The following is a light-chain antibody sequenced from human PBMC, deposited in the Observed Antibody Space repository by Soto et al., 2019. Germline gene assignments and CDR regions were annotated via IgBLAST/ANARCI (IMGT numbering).Light chain of an antibody. Sequence: EIVLTQSPGTLSLSPGERATLSCRASQSVSNNYLAWYQQKPGQAPRLLSYDASNRATGIPDRFSGSGSGTDFTLTISRLEPEDFAVYYCQQYGSSGTFGQGTKVDIK. CDR2: DAS. CDR3: QQYGSSGT. J-gene: IGKJ1*01. CDR1: QSVSNNY. V-gene: IGKV3-20*01.